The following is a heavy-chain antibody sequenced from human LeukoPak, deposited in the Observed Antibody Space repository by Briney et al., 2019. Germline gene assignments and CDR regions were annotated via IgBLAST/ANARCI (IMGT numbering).Heavy chain of an antibody. CDR1: GGSISSYY. CDR2: IYYSGST. V-gene: IGHV4-59*01. CDR3: AIVGSYCSGGSCYSYYFDY. Sequence: SETLSLTCTVSGGSISSYYWSWIRQPPGKGLEWIGYIYYSGSTNYNPSLKSRVTISVDTSKNQFPLKLSSVTAADTAVSYCAIVGSYCSGGSCYSYYFDYWGQGTLVTVSS. J-gene: IGHJ4*02. D-gene: IGHD2-15*01.